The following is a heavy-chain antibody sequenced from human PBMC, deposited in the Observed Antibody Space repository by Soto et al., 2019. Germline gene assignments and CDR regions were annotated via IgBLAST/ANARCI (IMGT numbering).Heavy chain of an antibody. J-gene: IGHJ5*02. CDR2: ISAYNGNT. Sequence: ASVKVSCKASGYTFTRSGISWVRQAPGQGLEWMGWISAYNGNTNYAQKLQGRVTMTTDTSTSTAYMELRSLRSDDTAVYYCAREVVRVAGTRWFDPWGQGTQVTVSS. V-gene: IGHV1-18*01. D-gene: IGHD6-19*01. CDR3: AREVVRVAGTRWFDP. CDR1: GYTFTRSG.